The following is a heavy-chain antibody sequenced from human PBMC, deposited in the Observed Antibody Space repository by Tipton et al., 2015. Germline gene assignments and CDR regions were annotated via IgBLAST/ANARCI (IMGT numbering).Heavy chain of an antibody. J-gene: IGHJ5*02. CDR1: GFTFSNYA. D-gene: IGHD6-19*01. V-gene: IGHV3-23*01. CDR2: ISGSGGST. Sequence: SLRPSCAVSGFTFSNYAMSWVRQAPGKGLEWVSSISGSGGSTYYAASVKGRFTISRDNSKNTLYLQMNSLRADDTAVYYCAKDEPPYSGGWFWFDPWGQGTLVTVSS. CDR3: AKDEPPYSGGWFWFDP.